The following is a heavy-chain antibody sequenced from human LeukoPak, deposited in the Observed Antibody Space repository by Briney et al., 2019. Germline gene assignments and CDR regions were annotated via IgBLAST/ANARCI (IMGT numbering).Heavy chain of an antibody. CDR1: GGSFSDYY. J-gene: IGHJ6*03. Sequence: SETLSLTCAVYGGSFSDYYWSWIRQPPGKGLEWIGEINHSGSTNYNPSLKSRVTISVDTSKNQFSLKLSSVTAADTVVYYCARVDIVVVPAARYYYYYMDVWAKGTTVTVSS. CDR3: ARVDIVVVPAARYYYYYMDV. CDR2: INHSGST. V-gene: IGHV4-34*01. D-gene: IGHD2-2*03.